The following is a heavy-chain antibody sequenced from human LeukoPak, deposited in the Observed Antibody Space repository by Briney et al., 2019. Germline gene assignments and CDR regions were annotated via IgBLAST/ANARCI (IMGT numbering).Heavy chain of an antibody. V-gene: IGHV3-48*03. J-gene: IGHJ4*02. Sequence: GGSLRLSCAASGFTFSSYEMNWVRQAPGKGLEWVSYISSSGSTIYYADSVKGRFTISRDNAKNSLYLQMNSLRDEDTAVYYCARDKYSYGYIDYWGQGTLVTVSS. CDR3: ARDKYSYGYIDY. D-gene: IGHD5-18*01. CDR2: ISSSGSTI. CDR1: GFTFSSYE.